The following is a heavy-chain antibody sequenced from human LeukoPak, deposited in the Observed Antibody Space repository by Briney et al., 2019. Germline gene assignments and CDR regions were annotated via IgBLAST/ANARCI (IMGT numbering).Heavy chain of an antibody. V-gene: IGHV1-69*04. D-gene: IGHD6-13*01. J-gene: IGHJ4*02. CDR3: ARETIPSSNSYFDY. CDR2: IIPILGIA. CDR1: GGTFSSYT. Sequence: SVKVSCKASGGTFSSYTISWVRQAPGQGLEWMGRIIPILGIANYAQKFQGRVTITADKSTSTAYMELSSLRSEDTAVYYCARETIPSSNSYFDYWGQGTLVTVSS.